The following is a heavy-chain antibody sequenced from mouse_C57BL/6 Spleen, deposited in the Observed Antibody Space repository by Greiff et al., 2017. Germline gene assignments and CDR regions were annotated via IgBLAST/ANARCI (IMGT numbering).Heavy chain of an antibody. V-gene: IGHV1-7*01. CDR3: ARSESNYDYVDY. J-gene: IGHJ2*01. CDR2: INPSSGYT. Sequence: QVQLKESGAELAKPGASVKLSCKASGYTFTSYWMHWVKQRPGQGLEWIGYINPSSGYTKYNQKFKDKAKLTADKSSSTAYMQLSSLTYEDSAVYYGARSESNYDYVDYWGQGTTLTVSS. CDR1: GYTFTSYW. D-gene: IGHD2-5*01.